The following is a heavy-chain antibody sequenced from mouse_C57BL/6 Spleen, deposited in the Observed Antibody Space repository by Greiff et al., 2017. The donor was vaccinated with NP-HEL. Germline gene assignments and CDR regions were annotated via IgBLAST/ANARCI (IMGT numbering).Heavy chain of an antibody. CDR2: INPNNGGT. Sequence: EVQLQQSGPELVKPGASVKIPCKASGYTFTDYNMDWVKQSHGKSLEWIGDINPNNGGTIYNQKFKGKATLTVDKSSSTAYMELRSLTSEDTAVYYCARESGYGSSSDAMDYWGQRTSVTVSS. CDR3: ARESGYGSSSDAMDY. V-gene: IGHV1-18*01. J-gene: IGHJ4*01. D-gene: IGHD1-1*01. CDR1: GYTFTDYN.